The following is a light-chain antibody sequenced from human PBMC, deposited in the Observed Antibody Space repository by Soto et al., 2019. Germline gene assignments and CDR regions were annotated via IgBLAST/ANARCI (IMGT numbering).Light chain of an antibody. CDR3: QQYNSYFWT. CDR1: QNVRRN. CDR2: GAI. Sequence: EIVMTQSPSTLSFSPYYICTLSFRASQNVRRNIAWYQQKPGQAPSLLIFGAITRATGIPARFSGSRSGTEFTLTISSLQPDDFATYYCQQYNSYFWTFGQGTKVDIK. J-gene: IGKJ1*01. V-gene: IGKV3-15*01.